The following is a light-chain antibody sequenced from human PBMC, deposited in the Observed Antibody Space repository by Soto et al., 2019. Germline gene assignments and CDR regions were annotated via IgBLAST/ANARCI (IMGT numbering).Light chain of an antibody. CDR1: QSVSSS. Sequence: DILMTQSPDSLAVSRGERATLSCRASQSVSSSLAWYQQKHGQAPRLLISDTSNRATGIPARFSGSGSGTDFTLTISSLEPEDFAVYYCQQRSDWRITFGQGTRLAIK. CDR2: DTS. CDR3: QQRSDWRIT. J-gene: IGKJ5*01. V-gene: IGKV3-11*01.